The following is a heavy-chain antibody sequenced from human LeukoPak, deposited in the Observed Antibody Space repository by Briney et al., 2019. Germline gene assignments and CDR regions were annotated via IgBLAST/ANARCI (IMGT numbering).Heavy chain of an antibody. Sequence: PSETLSLTCTVSGGSISSYYWSWIRQPPGKGLEWIGYIYYSGSTNYNPSLKSRVTISVDTSKNQFSLKLSSVTAADTAVYYCAGYYGGRPYFDYWGQGTLVTVSS. V-gene: IGHV4-59*01. CDR1: GGSISSYY. CDR2: IYYSGST. CDR3: AGYYGGRPYFDY. J-gene: IGHJ4*02. D-gene: IGHD4-23*01.